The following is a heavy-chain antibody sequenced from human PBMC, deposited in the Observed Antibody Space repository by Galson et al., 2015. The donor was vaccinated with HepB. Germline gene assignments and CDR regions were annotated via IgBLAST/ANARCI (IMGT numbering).Heavy chain of an antibody. Sequence: SVKVSCKASGYTFTSYGISWVRQAPGQGLEWMGWISAYNGNTNYAQKLQGRVTMTTDTSTSTAYMELRSLRSDDTAVYYCARGGDIVVVVAAYYYGMDVWGQGTTVTVSS. CDR3: ARGGDIVVVVAAYYYGMDV. CDR1: GYTFTSYG. D-gene: IGHD2-15*01. J-gene: IGHJ6*02. V-gene: IGHV1-18*04. CDR2: ISAYNGNT.